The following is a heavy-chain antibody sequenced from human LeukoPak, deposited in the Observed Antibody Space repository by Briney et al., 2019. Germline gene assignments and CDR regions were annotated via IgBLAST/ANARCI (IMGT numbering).Heavy chain of an antibody. D-gene: IGHD3-10*01. CDR3: ARATYYYGSGSYFAPDY. CDR2: IRSDGSNK. Sequence: GGSLRLSCAASGFTFNNYDMHWVRQPPSKGLEWVAFIRSDGSNKYYADSVKGRFTISRDNSKNTLYLQMNSLRAEDTAVYYCARATYYYGSGSYFAPDYWGQGTLVTVSS. V-gene: IGHV3-30*02. J-gene: IGHJ4*02. CDR1: GFTFNNYD.